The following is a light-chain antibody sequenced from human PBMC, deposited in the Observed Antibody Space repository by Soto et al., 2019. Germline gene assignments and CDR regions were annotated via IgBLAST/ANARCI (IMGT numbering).Light chain of an antibody. CDR2: EVS. Sequence: QSALTQPPSASGSPGQSVTISCTGTSSDVGGYNYVSWYQQHPGKAPKLMIYEVSKRPSGVPDRFSGCKSGNTASLTVSGLQAEDEADYYCSSYAGSNGVFGTGTKVTVL. V-gene: IGLV2-8*01. CDR1: SSDVGGYNY. CDR3: SSYAGSNGV. J-gene: IGLJ1*01.